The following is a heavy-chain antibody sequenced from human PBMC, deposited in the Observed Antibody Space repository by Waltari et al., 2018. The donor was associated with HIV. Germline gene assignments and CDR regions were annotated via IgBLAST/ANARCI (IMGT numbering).Heavy chain of an antibody. J-gene: IGHJ6*02. D-gene: IGHD3-3*01. V-gene: IGHV4-39*07. CDR1: GGSISSSSYY. Sequence: QLQLQESDPGLVKPSETLSLTCTVSGGSISSSSYYWGWIRQPPGKGLARVGSIYYSGCTYYNPSLKSRVTISVDTSKNQCSPKLSSVTAADTAVYDCARDHPWVFLEWEYGYYYYGMDVWGQGTTVTVSS. CDR3: ARDHPWVFLEWEYGYYYYGMDV. CDR2: IYYSGCT.